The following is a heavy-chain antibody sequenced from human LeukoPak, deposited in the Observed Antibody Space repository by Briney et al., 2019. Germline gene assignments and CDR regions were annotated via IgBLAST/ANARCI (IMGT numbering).Heavy chain of an antibody. Sequence: SETLSLTCTVSGGSISSGRYYWSWIRQPAGKGLEWIGRIYTSGSTNYNPSLKSRVTISVDTSKNQFSLKLSSVTAADTAVYYCAREVDFWSGYSTYYFDYWGQGTLVTVSS. CDR1: GGSISSGRYY. CDR3: AREVDFWSGYSTYYFDY. CDR2: IYTSGST. V-gene: IGHV4-61*02. D-gene: IGHD3-3*01. J-gene: IGHJ4*02.